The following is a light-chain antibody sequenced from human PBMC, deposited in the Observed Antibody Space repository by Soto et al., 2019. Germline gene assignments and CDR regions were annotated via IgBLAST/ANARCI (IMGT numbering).Light chain of an antibody. CDR2: AAS. Sequence: AIQMTQSPSSLSASVGDRVTITCRASQGIRNDLDWFQQKPGKAPKLLIYAASNLPSGVPARVSGSGSGTDFTLTFSSLQPEDFATYYCLQKYFYPYTFGPGTKVDIK. J-gene: IGKJ3*01. V-gene: IGKV1-6*01. CDR3: LQKYFYPYT. CDR1: QGIRND.